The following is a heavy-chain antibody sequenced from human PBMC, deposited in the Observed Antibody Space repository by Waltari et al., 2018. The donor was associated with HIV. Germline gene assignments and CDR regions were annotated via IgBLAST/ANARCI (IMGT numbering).Heavy chain of an antibody. CDR1: GFGLGHYS. CDR3: VRDDPGYGPIDY. Sequence: LVESGGGVVKIGGSIRLTCEASGFGLGHYSMNWVRQSPVSGLEWVASIRRGNNEKHYLDSVRGRFVISRDNSESFVYLQMESVREEDTATYFCVRDDPGYGPIDYWGQGTPVTV. J-gene: IGHJ4*02. V-gene: IGHV3-21*04. CDR2: IRRGNNEK. D-gene: IGHD3-10*01.